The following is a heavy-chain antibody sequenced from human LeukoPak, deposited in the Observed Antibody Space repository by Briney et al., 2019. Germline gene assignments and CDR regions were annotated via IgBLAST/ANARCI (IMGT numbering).Heavy chain of an antibody. J-gene: IGHJ3*02. CDR3: ARGEDFYDSSGLPHDAFDI. Sequence: GGSLRLSCAASGFTFSRNWMNWVRQAPGKGLEWVASIKEDGSEKYYVDSVKGRFTVSRDNARNSLYLQMSSLRAEDTAVYYCARGEDFYDSSGLPHDAFDIWGQGATVTVSS. CDR1: GFTFSRNW. CDR2: IKEDGSEK. D-gene: IGHD3-22*01. V-gene: IGHV3-7*01.